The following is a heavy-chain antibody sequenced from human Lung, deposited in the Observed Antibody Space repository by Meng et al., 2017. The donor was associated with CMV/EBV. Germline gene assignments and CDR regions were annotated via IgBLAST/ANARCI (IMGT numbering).Heavy chain of an antibody. D-gene: IGHD3-22*01. Sequence: SVKVSCKASGGTFSSYAISWVRQAPGQGLEWMGGIIPIFGTANYAQKFQGRVTITTDESTSTAYMELSSLRSEDTAVYYCARDPHTLYDSSGYYYYYGMDVWGQGTRVTVSS. J-gene: IGHJ6*02. CDR2: IIPIFGTA. CDR3: ARDPHTLYDSSGYYYYYGMDV. CDR1: GGTFSSYA. V-gene: IGHV1-69*05.